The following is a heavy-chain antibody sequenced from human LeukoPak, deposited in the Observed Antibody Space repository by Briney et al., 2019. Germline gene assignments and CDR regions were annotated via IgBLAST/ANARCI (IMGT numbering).Heavy chain of an antibody. V-gene: IGHV4-34*01. CDR3: ARQPRDYYMDV. CDR2: INHSGST. Sequence: SETLSLTCTVSGGSISSYYWSWIRQPPGKGLEWIGEINHSGSTNYNPSLKSRVTISVDTSKNQFSLKLSSVTAADTAVYYCARQPRDYYMDVWGKGTTVTISS. CDR1: GGSISSYY. J-gene: IGHJ6*03.